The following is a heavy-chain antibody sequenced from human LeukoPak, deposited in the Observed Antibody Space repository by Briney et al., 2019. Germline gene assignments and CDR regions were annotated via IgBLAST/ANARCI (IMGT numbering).Heavy chain of an antibody. D-gene: IGHD6-19*01. CDR1: GFTFSSYW. CDR2: IKQDGSEK. J-gene: IGHJ4*02. CDR3: ARDWGSSGWYVDY. Sequence: GGSLRLSCAASGFTFSSYWMSWVRQAPGKGLEWVANIKQDGSEKYYVDSVKGRFTISRDNAKNSLYLQMNSLRAEDTAVYYCARDWGSSGWYVDYWGQGTLVTVSS. V-gene: IGHV3-7*01.